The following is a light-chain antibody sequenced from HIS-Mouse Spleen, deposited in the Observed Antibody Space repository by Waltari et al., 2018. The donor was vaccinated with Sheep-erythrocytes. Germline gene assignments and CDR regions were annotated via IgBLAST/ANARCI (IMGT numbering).Light chain of an antibody. J-gene: IGKJ2*01. Sequence: AIQMTQSPSSLSASVGDRVTITCRASKGIRNDLGWYQQKPGKAPKLLIYAASSLQSGVPSRFSGSGSVTDFTLTISSLQPEDFATYYCLQDYNYPYTFGQGTKLEIK. CDR1: KGIRND. CDR3: LQDYNYPYT. V-gene: IGKV1-6*01. CDR2: AAS.